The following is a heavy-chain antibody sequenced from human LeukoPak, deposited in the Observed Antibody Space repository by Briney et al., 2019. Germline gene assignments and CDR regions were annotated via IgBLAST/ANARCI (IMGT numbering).Heavy chain of an antibody. V-gene: IGHV4-31*03. CDR2: IYYSGST. Sequence: TSETLSLTCTVSGGSISSGGYYWRWIRQHPGKGLEWIGYIYYSGSTYYNPSLKSRFTISVDTSKNQFSLKLSSVTAADTAVYYCARAGSAAAYYFDYWGQGTLVTVSS. CDR3: ARAGSAAAYYFDY. CDR1: GGSISSGGYY. D-gene: IGHD6-13*01. J-gene: IGHJ4*02.